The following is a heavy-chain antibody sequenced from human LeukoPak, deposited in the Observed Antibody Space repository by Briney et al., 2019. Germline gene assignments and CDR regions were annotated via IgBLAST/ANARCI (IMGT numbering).Heavy chain of an antibody. D-gene: IGHD5-18*01. CDR3: SRGVDTAMITSLVY. CDR2: IIPIFGTA. J-gene: IGHJ4*02. CDR1: GGTFSSYG. Sequence: SVKVSCKASGGTFSSYGISWVRQAPGQGLEWMGGIIPIFGTAKYAQKFQGRVTITTDESTSTAYMELSSLRYEDTAVYYCSRGVDTAMITSLVYWGQGTLVTGSS. V-gene: IGHV1-69*05.